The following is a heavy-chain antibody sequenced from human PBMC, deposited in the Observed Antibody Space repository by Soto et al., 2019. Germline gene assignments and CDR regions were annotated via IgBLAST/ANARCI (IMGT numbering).Heavy chain of an antibody. CDR2: IKSKTDGGTT. CDR3: AREGGNSPYGATNYYYYYYMDV. CDR1: GFTFSNAW. J-gene: IGHJ6*03. V-gene: IGHV3-15*01. Sequence: GGSLRLSCAASGFTFSNAWMSWVRQAPGKGLEWVGRIKSKTDGGTTDYAAPVKGRFTISRDDSKNTLYLQMNSLKTEDTAVYYCAREGGNSPYGATNYYYYYYMDVWGKGTTVTVSS. D-gene: IGHD4-17*01.